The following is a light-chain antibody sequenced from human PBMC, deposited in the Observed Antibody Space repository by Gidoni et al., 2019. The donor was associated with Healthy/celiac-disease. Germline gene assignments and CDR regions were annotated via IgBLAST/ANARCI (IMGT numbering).Light chain of an antibody. CDR2: AAS. J-gene: IGKJ2*01. Sequence: SLSASVGDRVTITCRASQSISSYLNWYQQKPGKAPKLLIYAASSLQSVVPSRFSGSGSGTDFTLTISSLQPEDFATYYCQQSYSTPPTFGQGTKLEIK. CDR3: QQSYSTPPT. V-gene: IGKV1-39*01. CDR1: QSISSY.